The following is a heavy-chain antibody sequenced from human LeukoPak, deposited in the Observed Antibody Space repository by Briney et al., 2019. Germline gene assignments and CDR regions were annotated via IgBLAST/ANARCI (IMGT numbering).Heavy chain of an antibody. CDR2: IWYDGSNK. Sequence: GGSLRLSCAASGFTFSSYAMHWVRQAPGKGLEGVAVIWYDGSNKYYADSVKGGFTISRDNPKNTLYLQMNSLRAEDTAVYYCARDYSDSRECLDYWGQGTLVTVSS. CDR1: GFTFSSYA. CDR3: ARDYSDSRECLDY. V-gene: IGHV3-33*08. D-gene: IGHD3-22*01. J-gene: IGHJ4*02.